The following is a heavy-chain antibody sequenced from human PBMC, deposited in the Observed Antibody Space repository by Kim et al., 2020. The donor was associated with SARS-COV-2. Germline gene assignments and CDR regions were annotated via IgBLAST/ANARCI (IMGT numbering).Heavy chain of an antibody. CDR1: GFTFGDYA. D-gene: IGHD2-2*02. V-gene: IGHV3-49*03. Sequence: GGSLRLSCTASGFTFGDYAMSWFRQAPGKGLEWVGFIRSKAYGGTTEYAASVKGRFTISRDDSKSIAYLQMNSLKTEDTAVYYCTREAAIWGDWFDPWGQGTLVTVSS. CDR2: IRSKAYGGTT. CDR3: TREAAIWGDWFDP. J-gene: IGHJ5*02.